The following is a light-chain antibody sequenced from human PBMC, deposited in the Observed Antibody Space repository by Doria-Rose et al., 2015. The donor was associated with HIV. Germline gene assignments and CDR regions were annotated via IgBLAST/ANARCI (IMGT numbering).Light chain of an antibody. CDR1: QSTGSF. CDR2: AAS. J-gene: IGKJ4*01. V-gene: IGKV1-39*01. Sequence: DIRVTQSAPSLSASVGDRVTITCRASQSTGSFLNWYQQKPGKAPKLLIYAASSVQNGVPSRFSGSGSGTDFTLTISSLQPEDFATYFWQQSYSTPLTFGGGTKVEIK. CDR3: QQSYSTPLT.